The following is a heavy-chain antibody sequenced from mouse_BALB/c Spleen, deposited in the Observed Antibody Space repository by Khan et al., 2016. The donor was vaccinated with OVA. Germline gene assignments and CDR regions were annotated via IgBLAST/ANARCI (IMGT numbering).Heavy chain of an antibody. CDR1: GFTFSSYG. V-gene: IGHV5-6*01. Sequence: EVELVESGGDLVKPGGSLKLSYAASGFTFSSYGMSWVRQTPDKRLEWVATTTSGGSYTYYPDSVKGRFTISRDNAKNTLYLQMTSLKSEDTAMYYCARLGNSWGQGTLVTVSA. CDR3: ARLGNS. D-gene: IGHD2-1*01. J-gene: IGHJ3*01. CDR2: TTSGGSYT.